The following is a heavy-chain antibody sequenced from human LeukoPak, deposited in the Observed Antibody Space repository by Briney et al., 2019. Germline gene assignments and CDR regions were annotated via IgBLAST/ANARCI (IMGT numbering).Heavy chain of an antibody. CDR1: GFTFSSYS. D-gene: IGHD3-10*01. Sequence: GGSLRLSCAASGFTFSSYSMNWVRQAPGKGLEWVSYISSSSTIYYADSVKGRFTISRDNAKNSLYLQMNSLRAEDTAVYYCARERGFNYFDYWGQGTLVTVSS. CDR3: ARERGFNYFDY. CDR2: ISSSSTI. V-gene: IGHV3-48*01. J-gene: IGHJ4*02.